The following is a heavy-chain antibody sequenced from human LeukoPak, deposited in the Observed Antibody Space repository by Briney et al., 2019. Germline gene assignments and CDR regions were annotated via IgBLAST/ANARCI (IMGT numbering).Heavy chain of an antibody. Sequence: ASVKVSCKASGYNFTRYDINWVRQATGQGLEWMGWMNPNSGNTGYAQKFQGRATMTRNTSMSTAYMELSSLRSEDTALYYCARSGAVAGSWFDPWGQGPLVTVSS. CDR3: ARSGAVAGSWFDP. V-gene: IGHV1-8*01. J-gene: IGHJ5*02. CDR1: GYNFTRYD. D-gene: IGHD6-19*01. CDR2: MNPNSGNT.